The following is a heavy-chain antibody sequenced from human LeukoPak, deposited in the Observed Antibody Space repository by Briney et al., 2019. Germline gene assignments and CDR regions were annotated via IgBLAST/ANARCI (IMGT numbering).Heavy chain of an antibody. CDR3: ARDPGSGSYRYYFDC. D-gene: IGHD1-26*01. Sequence: PGGSLRLSCAASGFTFSSYAMHWVRQAPGKGLEYVSAISSNGGSTYYANSVKGRFTISRDNSKNTLYLQMGSLRAEDMAVYYCARDPGSGSYRYYFDCWGQGTLVTVSS. J-gene: IGHJ4*02. V-gene: IGHV3-64*01. CDR1: GFTFSSYA. CDR2: ISSNGGST.